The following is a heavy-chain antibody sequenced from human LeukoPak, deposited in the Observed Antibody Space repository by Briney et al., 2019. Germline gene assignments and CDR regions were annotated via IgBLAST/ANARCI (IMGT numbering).Heavy chain of an antibody. D-gene: IGHD2/OR15-2a*01. Sequence: GGSLSLSCAPSGFSFNRYWLSWVRPAAGRGLDWVDSTKQDGREQYHVDSVQGRFTISRDNAKNALYLQMNSLRAEDTAVYYCARDRAEQLYARLPFDIWGQGTMVTVSS. CDR1: GFSFNRYW. CDR3: ARDRAEQLYARLPFDI. J-gene: IGHJ3*02. V-gene: IGHV3-7*01. CDR2: TKQDGREQ.